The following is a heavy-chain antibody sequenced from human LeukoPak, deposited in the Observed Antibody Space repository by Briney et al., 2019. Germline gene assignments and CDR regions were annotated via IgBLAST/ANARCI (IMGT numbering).Heavy chain of an antibody. J-gene: IGHJ6*02. CDR2: IKQDGSEK. CDR1: GFTVSSNY. D-gene: IGHD2-21*01. CDR3: ARVFASVWFNGYYYGMDV. V-gene: IGHV3-7*01. Sequence: GGSLRLSCAASGFTVSSNYMSWVRQAPGKGLEWVANIKQDGSEKYYVDSVKGRFTISRDNAKNSLYLQMNSLRAEDTAVYYCARVFASVWFNGYYYGMDVWGQGTTVTVSS.